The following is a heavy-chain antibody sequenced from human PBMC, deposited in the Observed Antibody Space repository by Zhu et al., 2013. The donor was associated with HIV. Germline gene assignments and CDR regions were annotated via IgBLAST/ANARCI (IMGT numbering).Heavy chain of an antibody. CDR3: AKGRATTAKGGYHYYGLDV. D-gene: IGHD1-1*01. V-gene: IGHV1-69*01. J-gene: IGHJ6*02. CDR1: GYTFTSYA. Sequence: QVQLVQSGAEVKKPGSSVKVSCKASGYTFTSYAMHWVRQAPGQGLEWVGGIKPMSGTANYAQKLQGRVTITADESTSTAYMDLSSLRSEDTAVYYCAKGRATTAKGGYHYYGLDVWGQGTTVTVSS. CDR2: IKPMSGTA.